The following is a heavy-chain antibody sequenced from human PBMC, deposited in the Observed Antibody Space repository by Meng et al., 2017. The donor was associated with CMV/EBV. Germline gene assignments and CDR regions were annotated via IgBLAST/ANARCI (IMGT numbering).Heavy chain of an antibody. D-gene: IGHD3-3*01. CDR1: GFTFSSYA. J-gene: IGHJ6*02. CDR2: ISGSGGST. Sequence: GGSLRLSCAASGFTFSSYAMSWVRQAPGKGLEWVSAISGSGGSTYYADSVKGRFTISRDNSKNTLYLQMNSLRAEDTAVYYCAKVIRFLEWLFYYGMDVWGQGTTVIVSS. CDR3: AKVIRFLEWLFYYGMDV. V-gene: IGHV3-23*01.